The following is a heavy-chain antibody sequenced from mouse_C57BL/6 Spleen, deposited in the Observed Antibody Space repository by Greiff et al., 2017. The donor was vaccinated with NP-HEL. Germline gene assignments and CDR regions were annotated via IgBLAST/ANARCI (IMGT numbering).Heavy chain of an antibody. V-gene: IGHV1-39*01. Sequence: EVQLVESGPELVKPGASVKISCKASGYSFTDYNMNWVKQSNGKSLEWIGVINPNYGTTSYNQKFKGKATLTVDQSSSTAYMQLNSLTSEDSAVYYCAREELGLGRRGAWFAYWGQGTLVTVSA. D-gene: IGHD4-1*01. CDR1: GYSFTDYN. CDR3: AREELGLGRRGAWFAY. J-gene: IGHJ3*01. CDR2: INPNYGTT.